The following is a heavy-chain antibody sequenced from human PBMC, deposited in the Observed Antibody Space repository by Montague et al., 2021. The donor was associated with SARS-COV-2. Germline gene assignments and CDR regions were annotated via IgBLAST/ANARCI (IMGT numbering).Heavy chain of an antibody. Sequence: SETLSLTCTVAGDSISSTVYYWGWMRQPPGKRLEWIGTIYHTGITHYNPSLKSRVTLSVGTSENQLSLNVTSVTAADTAVYFCVRVAWFGELSLADYWGQGTLVAVSS. CDR3: VRVAWFGELSLADY. CDR1: GDSISSTVYY. J-gene: IGHJ4*02. D-gene: IGHD3-10*01. V-gene: IGHV4-39*07. CDR2: IYHTGIT.